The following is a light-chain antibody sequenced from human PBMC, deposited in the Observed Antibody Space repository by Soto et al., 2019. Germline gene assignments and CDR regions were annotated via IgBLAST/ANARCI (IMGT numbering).Light chain of an antibody. J-gene: IGKJ4*01. CDR1: QNIKKY. V-gene: IGKV1-39*01. Sequence: DIPMTQSPSSLSASVGDRVTITCRASQNIKKYLNWYQQKPGKAPNLLIYTASSLQVGLPSRFSGSGSGTHFTLTISSLQPEDSATYYCQQSFGTPLTFGGGTKVEIK. CDR2: TAS. CDR3: QQSFGTPLT.